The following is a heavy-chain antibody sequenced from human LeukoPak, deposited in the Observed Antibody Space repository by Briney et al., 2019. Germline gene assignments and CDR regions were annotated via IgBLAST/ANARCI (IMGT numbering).Heavy chain of an antibody. J-gene: IGHJ4*02. D-gene: IGHD6-13*01. Sequence: GGSLRLSCAASGFTFSSYGMHWVRQAPGKGLEWVAVIWYDGSNKYYADSVKGRFTISRDNSKNTLYLQMNSLRAEDTAVYYCAGGGLGGYSSSWYYFDYWGQGTLVTVSS. V-gene: IGHV3-33*01. CDR2: IWYDGSNK. CDR1: GFTFSSYG. CDR3: AGGGLGGYSSSWYYFDY.